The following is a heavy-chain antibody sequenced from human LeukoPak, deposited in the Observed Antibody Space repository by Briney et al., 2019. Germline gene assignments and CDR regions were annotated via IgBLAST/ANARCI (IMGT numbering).Heavy chain of an antibody. D-gene: IGHD3-3*01. CDR2: INHSGST. CDR3: ASGLRFLEWSFDL. Sequence: SETLSLTCTVSGGSISSSSYYWSWIRQPPGKGLEWIGEINHSGSTNYNPSLKSRVTISVDTSKNQFSLKLSSVTAADTAVYYCASGLRFLEWSFDLWGRGTLVTVSS. V-gene: IGHV4-39*07. J-gene: IGHJ2*01. CDR1: GGSISSSSYY.